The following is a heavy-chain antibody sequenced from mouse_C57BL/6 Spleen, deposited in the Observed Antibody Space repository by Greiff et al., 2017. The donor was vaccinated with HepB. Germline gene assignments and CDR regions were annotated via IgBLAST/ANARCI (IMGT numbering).Heavy chain of an antibody. J-gene: IGHJ1*03. V-gene: IGHV1-64*01. Sequence: VQLQQPGAELVKPGASVKLSCKASGYTFTSYWMHWVKQRPGQGLEWIGMIHPNSGSTNYNEKFKSKATLTVDKSSSTAYMQLSRLTSEDSAVYYCARFDYNWYFDVWGTGTTVTVSS. D-gene: IGHD2-4*01. CDR3: ARFDYNWYFDV. CDR2: IHPNSGST. CDR1: GYTFTSYW.